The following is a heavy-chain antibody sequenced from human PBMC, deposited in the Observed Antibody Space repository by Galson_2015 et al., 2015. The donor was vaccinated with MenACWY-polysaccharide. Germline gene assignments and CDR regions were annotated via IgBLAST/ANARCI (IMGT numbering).Heavy chain of an antibody. CDR2: IYYRGNT. D-gene: IGHD2-2*01. V-gene: IGHV4-39*01. CDR3: ARALTPYCSSTSCFNKYAFDV. J-gene: IGHJ3*01. CDR1: GGSINSRSYH. Sequence: ETLSLTCTVSGGSINSRSYHWGWIRQPPGKGLEWIGIIYYRGNTYYNPSLESRVTISVDTSNNQFSLMLSSVTAADTALYYCARALTPYCSSTSCFNKYAFDVWGQGTMVTVSS.